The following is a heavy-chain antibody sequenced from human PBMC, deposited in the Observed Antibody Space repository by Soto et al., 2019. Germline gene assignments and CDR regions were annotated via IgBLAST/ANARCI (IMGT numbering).Heavy chain of an antibody. CDR3: ASESYGTDNYYGMDV. CDR1: GYTFTSYY. J-gene: IGHJ6*02. V-gene: IGHV1-46*01. Sequence: GASVKVSCKASGYTFTSYYMHWVRQAPGQGLEWMGIINPSGGSTSYAQKFQGRVTMTRDTSTSTVYMELSSLRSEDTAVYYCASESYGTDNYYGMDVWGQGTTVTVSS. CDR2: INPSGGST. D-gene: IGHD3-10*01.